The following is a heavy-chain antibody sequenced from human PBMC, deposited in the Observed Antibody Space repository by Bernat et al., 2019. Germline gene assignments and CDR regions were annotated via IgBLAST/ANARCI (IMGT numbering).Heavy chain of an antibody. V-gene: IGHV3-23*01. CDR3: AHPPVAGVYYYDGMDV. J-gene: IGHJ6*02. CDR1: GFTFSSYA. Sequence: EVQLLESGGGLVQPGGSLRLSCAASGFTFSSYAMSWVRQAPGKGLEWVSAISGSGGSTYYADSVKGRFTISRDNSKNTLYLQMNSLRAEDTAVYYCAHPPVAGVYYYDGMDVWGQGTTVTVSS. CDR2: ISGSGGST. D-gene: IGHD6-19*01.